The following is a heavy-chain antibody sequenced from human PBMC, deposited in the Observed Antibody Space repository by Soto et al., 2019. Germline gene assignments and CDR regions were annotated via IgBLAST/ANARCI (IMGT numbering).Heavy chain of an antibody. CDR1: GGSISSSDYY. Sequence: XATLSLTFTVSGGSISSSDYYWGWIRQPPGKGLEWIGSIYYSGKTLYNPSLQSRVTISVDTSKNQFTLNLRSLTAADTAVYYCVRSYGLGSPNWFDPWGQGTLVTVSS. CDR2: IYYSGKT. CDR3: VRSYGLGSPNWFDP. J-gene: IGHJ5*02. D-gene: IGHD3-10*01. V-gene: IGHV4-39*01.